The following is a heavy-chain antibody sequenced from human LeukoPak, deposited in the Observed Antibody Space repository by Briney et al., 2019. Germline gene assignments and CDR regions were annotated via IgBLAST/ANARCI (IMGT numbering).Heavy chain of an antibody. D-gene: IGHD5-24*01. CDR1: GDTFSSYA. Sequence: SVKVSCKVSGDTFSSYAISWVRQAPGQGLEWMGGIIPIFGSPNYAQRFQGRVTITADKSTSTAYMELSSLTYEDTAVYYCARDVPVEMTVSGYFDFWGQGTLVTVSS. J-gene: IGHJ4*02. CDR2: IIPIFGSP. CDR3: ARDVPVEMTVSGYFDF. V-gene: IGHV1-69*06.